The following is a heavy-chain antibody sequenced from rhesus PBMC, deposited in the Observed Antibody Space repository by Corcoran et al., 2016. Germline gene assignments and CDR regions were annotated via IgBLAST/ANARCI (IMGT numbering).Heavy chain of an antibody. CDR1: GFTVTMYW. J-gene: IGHJ5-1*01. D-gene: IGHD3-28*01. CDR3: TRTPWSPITRDVQGRFDV. V-gene: IGHV3-11*01. Sequence: EVQLAESGGGLVQPGGSLRRSCEAAGFTVTMYWMSWVRQAAEKWLEWLADVCDRSMAYGYSVKGPFTLSRDNAKNSLYLQMNNLRAEDTAVYYCTRTPWSPITRDVQGRFDVWGPGVLVTVSS. CDR2: VCDRSM.